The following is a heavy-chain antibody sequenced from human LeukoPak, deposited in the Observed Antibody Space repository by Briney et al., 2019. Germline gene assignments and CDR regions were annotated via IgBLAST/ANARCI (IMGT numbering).Heavy chain of an antibody. CDR3: ARLSGELAFDY. CDR2: INHSGST. D-gene: IGHD3-10*02. CDR1: GGSFSGYY. J-gene: IGHJ4*02. V-gene: IGHV4-34*01. Sequence: SETLSLTCAVYGGSFSGYYWSWIRQPPGKGLEWIGEINHSGSTNYNPSLKGRVTISVDTSKNQFSLKLSSVTAADTAVYYCARLSGELAFDYWGQGTLVTVSS.